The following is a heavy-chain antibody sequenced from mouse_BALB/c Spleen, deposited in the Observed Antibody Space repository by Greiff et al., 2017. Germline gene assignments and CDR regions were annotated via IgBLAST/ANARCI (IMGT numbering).Heavy chain of an antibody. V-gene: IGHV1-14*01. D-gene: IGHD2-4*01. CDR2: INPYNDGT. J-gene: IGHJ2*01. CDR1: GYTFTSYV. Sequence: VQLKESGPELVKPGASVKMSCKASGYTFTSYVMHWVKQKPGQGLEWIGYINPYNDGTKYNEKFKGKATLTSDKSSSTAYMELSSLTSEDSAVYYCARVEMITTLFDDWGQGTTLTVSS. CDR3: ARVEMITTLFDD.